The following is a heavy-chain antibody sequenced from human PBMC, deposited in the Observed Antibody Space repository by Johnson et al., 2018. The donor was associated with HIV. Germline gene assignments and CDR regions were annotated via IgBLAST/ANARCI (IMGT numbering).Heavy chain of an antibody. CDR1: GFTFSSYW. CDR2: INSDGSST. V-gene: IGHV3-74*01. CDR3: AKVLWEGDAFDI. D-gene: IGHD2-2*01. Sequence: VQLVESGGGLVQPGGSLRLSCAASGFTFSSYWMLWVRQAPGKGLVWVSRINSDGSSTTYADSVKGRFTISRDNAKNSLYLQMNSLRAEDTAVYYCAKVLWEGDAFDIWGQGTMVTVSS. J-gene: IGHJ3*02.